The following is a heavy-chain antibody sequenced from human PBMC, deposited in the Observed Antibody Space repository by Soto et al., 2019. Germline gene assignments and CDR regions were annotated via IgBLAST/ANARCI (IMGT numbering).Heavy chain of an antibody. Sequence: QVQLLQPGAEVRKPGASVSISCKASGYIFSHYYMSWVRQAPGQGLEWMGKINPDGGATTFARNFQGRLTLTSDASTGTAYMQLSGLTSDDPAVYYCARGRRYTFWGQGTLVSVSS. V-gene: IGHV1-46*01. D-gene: IGHD1-1*01. CDR3: ARGRRYTF. CDR1: GYIFSHYY. CDR2: INPDGGAT. J-gene: IGHJ4*02.